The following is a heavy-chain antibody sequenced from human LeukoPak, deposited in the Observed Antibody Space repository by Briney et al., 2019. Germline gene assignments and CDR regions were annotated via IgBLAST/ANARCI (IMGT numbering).Heavy chain of an antibody. CDR1: GGSINGYY. V-gene: IGHV4-59*01. Sequence: PSETLSLTCTVSGGSINGYYWSWIRQSPGEGLEWIGYIYNSFSSYNPSLKSRVSISVYTSTNQFSLKLTSVTAADTAVYYCARYRAFDIWGRGTLVTVSS. CDR3: ARYRAFDI. CDR2: IYNSFS. J-gene: IGHJ3*02.